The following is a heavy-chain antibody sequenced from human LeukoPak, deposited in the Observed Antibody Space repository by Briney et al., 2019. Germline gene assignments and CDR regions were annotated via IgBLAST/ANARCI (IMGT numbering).Heavy chain of an antibody. CDR3: ARGDFHYDILTGYSPPRFFDY. J-gene: IGHJ4*02. CDR1: GGSVSSGGYY. Sequence: PSQTLSLTCTVSGGSVSSGGYYWSWVRQHPGKGLEWIGYIYYGGSTYYNPSLKSRVTISVDTSKNQFSLKLSSVTAADTAVYYCARGDFHYDILTGYSPPRFFDYWGQGTLVTVSS. CDR2: IYYGGST. D-gene: IGHD3-9*01. V-gene: IGHV4-31*03.